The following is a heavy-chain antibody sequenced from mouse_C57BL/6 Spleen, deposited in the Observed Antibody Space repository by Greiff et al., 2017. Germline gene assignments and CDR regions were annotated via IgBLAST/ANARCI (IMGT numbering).Heavy chain of an antibody. Sequence: QVQLQQSGAELVRPGASVTLSCKASGYTFPDYEMHWVKQTPVHGLEWIGAIDPETGGTAYNQKFKGKAILTADKSSNTAYLQLSSLTSEDTAIYYCARSYGSSYVDWFAYWGQGTLVTVSA. J-gene: IGHJ3*01. CDR1: GYTFPDYE. CDR3: ARSYGSSYVDWFAY. V-gene: IGHV1-15*01. CDR2: IDPETGGT. D-gene: IGHD1-1*01.